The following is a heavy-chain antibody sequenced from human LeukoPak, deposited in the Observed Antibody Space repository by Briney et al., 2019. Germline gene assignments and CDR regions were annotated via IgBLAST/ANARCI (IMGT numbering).Heavy chain of an antibody. V-gene: IGHV3-15*01. J-gene: IGHJ4*02. CDR2: IKSKTDGGTT. Sequence: GGSLRLSCAASGFTFSNAWMSWVRQAPGKGLEWVGRIKSKTDGGTTDYAAPVKGRFTISRDDSKNTLYLQMNSLKTEGTAVYYCTTDYYDSSGYYYFDYWGQGTLSPSPQ. CDR1: GFTFSNAW. CDR3: TTDYYDSSGYYYFDY. D-gene: IGHD3-22*01.